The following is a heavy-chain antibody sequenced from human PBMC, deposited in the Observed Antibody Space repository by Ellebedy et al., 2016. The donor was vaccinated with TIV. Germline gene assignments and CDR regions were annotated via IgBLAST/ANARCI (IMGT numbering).Heavy chain of an antibody. V-gene: IGHV3-72*01. CDR2: IRHKARSYTT. CDR1: GFTFSDHY. J-gene: IGHJ4*02. D-gene: IGHD1-26*01. Sequence: PGGSLRLSCAASGFTFSDHYMDWVRQAPGKGLEWVGRIRHKARSYTTEYAASVKGRFTISRDDLENSLYLQMNSLRTEDTAVYYCARVGSWEPLDYWGQGTLVTVSS. CDR3: ARVGSWEPLDY.